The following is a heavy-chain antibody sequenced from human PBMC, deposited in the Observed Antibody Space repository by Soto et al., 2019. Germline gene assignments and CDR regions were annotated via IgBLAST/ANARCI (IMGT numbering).Heavy chain of an antibody. J-gene: IGHJ4*02. CDR3: GKVLVGATGHTDSDS. D-gene: IGHD2-15*01. V-gene: IGHV4-39*01. Sequence: SKTLSLTCTVSGGSIYRSGYYWGWIRQPPGRGLEWIGNIDYNGVTYSNPSLKSRVTISRDTSKNQSSLKLTSVTAADTALYYCGKVLVGATGHTDSDSWGPGTLVTVSS. CDR2: IDYNGVT. CDR1: GGSIYRSGYY.